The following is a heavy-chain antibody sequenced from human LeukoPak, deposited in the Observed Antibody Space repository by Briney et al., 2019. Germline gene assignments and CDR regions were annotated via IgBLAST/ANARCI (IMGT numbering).Heavy chain of an antibody. CDR2: IYYSGST. CDR3: ARETRYNWNRLGAFDI. V-gene: IGHV4-30-4*08. J-gene: IGHJ3*02. Sequence: SQTLSLTCTVSGGSISSGDYYWSWIRQPPGKGLEWIGYIYYSGSTYYNPSLKSRVTISVDTSKNQFSLKLSSVTAADTAVYYSARETRYNWNRLGAFDIWGQGTMVTVSS. CDR1: GGSISSGDYY. D-gene: IGHD1-1*01.